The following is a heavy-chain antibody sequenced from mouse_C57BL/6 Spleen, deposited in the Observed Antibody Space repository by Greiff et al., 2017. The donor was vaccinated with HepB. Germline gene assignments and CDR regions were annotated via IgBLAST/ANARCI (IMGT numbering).Heavy chain of an antibody. Sequence: QVHVKQSGAELVKPGASVKLSCKASGYTFTEYTIHWVKQRSGQGLEWIGWFYPGSGSIKYNEKFKDKATLTADKSSSTVYMELSRLTSEDSAVYFCARHEEGYYGSRDWYFDVWGTGTTVTVSS. V-gene: IGHV1-62-2*01. CDR3: ARHEEGYYGSRDWYFDV. CDR2: FYPGSGSI. D-gene: IGHD1-1*01. CDR1: GYTFTEYT. J-gene: IGHJ1*03.